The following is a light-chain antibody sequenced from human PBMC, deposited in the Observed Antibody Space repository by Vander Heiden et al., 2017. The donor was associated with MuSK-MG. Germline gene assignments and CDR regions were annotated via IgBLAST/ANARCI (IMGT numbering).Light chain of an antibody. V-gene: IGLV1-44*01. J-gene: IGLJ3*02. CDR2: GNN. CDR3: AVWDDSLNGWV. Sequence: QSVLTQPPSASGTPGQRVTISCSVSSSNIGSHTVNWYQQLPGTAPKLLIYGNNQRPSGVPDRFSGAKSGTSASLAISGLQSEDEADYYCAVWDDSLNGWVFGGGTKVTVL. CDR1: SSNIGSHT.